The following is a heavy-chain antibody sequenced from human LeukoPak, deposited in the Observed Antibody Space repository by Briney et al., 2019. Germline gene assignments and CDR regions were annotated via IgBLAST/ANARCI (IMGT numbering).Heavy chain of an antibody. CDR1: GFTFSSYW. CDR3: ARGMSTGEY. D-gene: IGHD3-16*01. Sequence: GGSLRLSCAASGFTFSSYWMSWVRQPPGKGLEWVANINQDGSEKYYVDSVKDRFTISRDNAKNSLYLQMNSLRAEDTAVYYCARGMSTGEYWGQGTLVTVSS. J-gene: IGHJ4*02. V-gene: IGHV3-7*04. CDR2: INQDGSEK.